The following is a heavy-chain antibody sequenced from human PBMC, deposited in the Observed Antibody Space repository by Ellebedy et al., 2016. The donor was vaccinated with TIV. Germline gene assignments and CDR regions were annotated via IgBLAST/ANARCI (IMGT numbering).Heavy chain of an antibody. J-gene: IGHJ6*02. D-gene: IGHD1/OR15-1a*01. CDR3: ATSSSYYYGMDV. CDR2: IIPIFGTA. CDR1: GGTFSTYA. Sequence: AASVKVSCKASGGTFSTYAISWVRQALGQGLEWMGGIIPIFGTANYAQKFQGRVTITADESTSTAYMELSSLRSEDTAVYYCATSSSYYYGMDVWGQGTTVTVSS. V-gene: IGHV1-69*13.